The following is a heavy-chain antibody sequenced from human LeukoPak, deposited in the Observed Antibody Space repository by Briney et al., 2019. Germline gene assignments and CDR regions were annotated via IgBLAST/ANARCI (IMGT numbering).Heavy chain of an antibody. CDR1: GGTFSGYY. CDR2: INHSGST. J-gene: IGHJ4*02. V-gene: IGHV4-34*01. Sequence: SETLSLTCAVYGGTFSGYYWSWIRQPPGKGLEWIGEINHSGSTNYNPSLKSRVTISVDTSKNQFSLKLSSVTAADTAVYYCASRGYCSGGSCYYFDYWGQGTLVTVSS. CDR3: ASRGYCSGGSCYYFDY. D-gene: IGHD2-15*01.